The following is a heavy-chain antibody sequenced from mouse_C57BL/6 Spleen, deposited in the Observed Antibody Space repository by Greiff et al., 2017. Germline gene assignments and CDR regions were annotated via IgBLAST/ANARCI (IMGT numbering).Heavy chain of an antibody. J-gene: IGHJ1*03. CDR2: IRNKANGYTT. Sequence: EVQLVESGGGLVQPGGSLSLSCAASGFTFTDYYMSWVRQPPGKALEWLGFIRNKANGYTTEYSASVKGRFTISRDNSQSILYLQMNALRAEDSATYYCARSFITTVVATRWYFDVWGTGTTVTVSS. CDR1: GFTFTDYY. V-gene: IGHV7-3*01. D-gene: IGHD1-1*01. CDR3: ARSFITTVVATRWYFDV.